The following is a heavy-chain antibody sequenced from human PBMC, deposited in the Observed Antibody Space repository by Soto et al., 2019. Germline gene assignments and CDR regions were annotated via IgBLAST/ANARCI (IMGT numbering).Heavy chain of an antibody. J-gene: IGHJ4*02. CDR2: INTAGSTK. Sequence: GESLRLSCAASGFTFSNFEVHWVRQAPGKGLEWVSYINTAGSTKYYAESVKGRFTISRDNSKNTLYLQMNSRRAEDTAVYYCAKVGIAVAPSLWGQGTLVTVSS. V-gene: IGHV3-48*03. CDR1: GFTFSNFE. CDR3: AKVGIAVAPSL. D-gene: IGHD6-19*01.